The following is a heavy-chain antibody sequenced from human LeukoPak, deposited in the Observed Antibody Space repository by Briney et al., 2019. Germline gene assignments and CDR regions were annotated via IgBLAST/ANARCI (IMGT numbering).Heavy chain of an antibody. CDR2: IIPIFGTA. Sequence: SVKVSCKASGGTFISYAISWVRQAPGQGLEWMGRIIPIFGTANYAQKFQGRVTITTDESTSTAYMELSSLRSEDTAVYYCARLMTTYSSGHDPWGQGTLVTVSS. CDR3: ARLMTTYSSGHDP. CDR1: GGTFISYA. D-gene: IGHD6-19*01. J-gene: IGHJ5*02. V-gene: IGHV1-69*05.